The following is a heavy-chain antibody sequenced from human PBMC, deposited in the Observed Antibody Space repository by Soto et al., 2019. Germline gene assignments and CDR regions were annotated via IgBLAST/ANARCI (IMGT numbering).Heavy chain of an antibody. CDR2: MNPNSGNT. J-gene: IGHJ6*03. D-gene: IGHD2-8*01. CDR1: GYTFTSYD. CDR3: ARGPPMVYAGIMDV. Sequence: ASVKVSCKASGYTFTSYDINWVRQATGQGLEWMGWMNPNSGNTGYAQKFQGRVTMTRNTSISTAYMELSSLRSEDTAVYYCARGPPMVYAGIMDVWGKGTTVTVSS. V-gene: IGHV1-8*01.